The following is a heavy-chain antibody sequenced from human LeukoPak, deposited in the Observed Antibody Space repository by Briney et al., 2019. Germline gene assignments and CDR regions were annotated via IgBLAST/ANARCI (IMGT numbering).Heavy chain of an antibody. D-gene: IGHD3-10*01. J-gene: IGHJ1*01. Sequence: VASVKVSCRASGGTFSSYAISWVRQAPGQGLEWMGGIIPIFGTANYAQKFQGRVTITADKSTSTAYMELSSLRSEDTAVYYCATEGFTMVRGVIIIDLDFQHWGQGTLVTVSS. CDR2: IIPIFGTA. V-gene: IGHV1-69*06. CDR3: ATEGFTMVRGVIIIDLDFQH. CDR1: GGTFSSYA.